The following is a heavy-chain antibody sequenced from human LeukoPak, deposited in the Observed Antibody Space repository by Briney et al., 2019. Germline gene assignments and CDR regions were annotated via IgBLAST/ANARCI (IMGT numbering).Heavy chain of an antibody. CDR3: ARDLRPFSGYDNLAFDI. CDR1: GGSFSGYY. V-gene: IGHV3-21*01. Sequence: PSETLSLTCAVYGGSFSGYYWSWIRQPPGKGLEWVSFISTSSSYIYYTDSVKGRFTISRDNAKSSLYLQMNSLRAEDTAVYYCARDLRPFSGYDNLAFDIWGQGTMVTVSS. CDR2: ISTSSSYI. D-gene: IGHD5-12*01. J-gene: IGHJ3*02.